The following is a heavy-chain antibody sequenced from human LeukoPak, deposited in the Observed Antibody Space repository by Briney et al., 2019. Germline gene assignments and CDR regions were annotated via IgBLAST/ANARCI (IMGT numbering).Heavy chain of an antibody. CDR2: IIPIFGTA. D-gene: IGHD3-22*01. CDR1: GGTFSSYA. V-gene: IGHV1-69*05. CDR3: ARGDTDYDSSGYYYPDI. J-gene: IGHJ3*02. Sequence: SVKVSCKASGGTFSSYAISWVRQAPGQGLEWMGGIIPIFGTANYAQKFQGRVTITTDESTSTAYMELSSLRSDDTAVYYCARGDTDYDSSGYYYPDIWGQGTMVTVSS.